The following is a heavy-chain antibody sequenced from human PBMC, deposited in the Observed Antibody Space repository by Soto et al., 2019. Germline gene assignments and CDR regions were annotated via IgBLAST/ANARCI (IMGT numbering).Heavy chain of an antibody. V-gene: IGHV1-18*04. D-gene: IGHD6-6*01. CDR2: ISAYNGNT. J-gene: IGHJ6*02. CDR3: ASPFEYSSSSELLDLYGMDV. CDR1: GYTFTSYG. Sequence: QVQLVQSGAEVKKPGASVKVSCKASGYTFTSYGISWVRQAPGQGLEWMGWISAYNGNTNYAQKLQGRLTMTTDTATSTAYMELRSLRSDDTAVYYCASPFEYSSSSELLDLYGMDVWGQGTTVTVSS.